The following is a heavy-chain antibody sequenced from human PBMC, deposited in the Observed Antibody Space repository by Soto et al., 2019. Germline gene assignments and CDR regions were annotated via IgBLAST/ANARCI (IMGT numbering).Heavy chain of an antibody. CDR1: GYTFTSYY. CDR2: INPSGSGT. CDR3: TRDRFGYGDSGD. Sequence: QVLLVQSGAEVKKPGASVKVSCKASGYTFTSYYMHWVRQAPGQGLEWMGVINPSGSGTYYAQKFQGRVTMTRDTSTSTAYMELSSLRSEDTAVYYCTRDRFGYGDSGDWGKGTLVTVSS. J-gene: IGHJ4*02. V-gene: IGHV1-46*01. D-gene: IGHD4-17*01.